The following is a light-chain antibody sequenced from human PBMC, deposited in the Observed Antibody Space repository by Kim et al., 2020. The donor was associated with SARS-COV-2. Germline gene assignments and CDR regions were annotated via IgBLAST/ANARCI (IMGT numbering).Light chain of an antibody. J-gene: IGLJ1*01. Sequence: VKLTCTLSSGHSSYAIAWHQQQPEKGHRYLMKLNSDGSHRKGDGIPDRFSGSSSGAERYLTISSLQSEDEADYYCQTWGTGSPYVFGTGTKVTVL. CDR2: LNSDGSH. CDR3: QTWGTGSPYV. CDR1: SGHSSYA. V-gene: IGLV4-69*01.